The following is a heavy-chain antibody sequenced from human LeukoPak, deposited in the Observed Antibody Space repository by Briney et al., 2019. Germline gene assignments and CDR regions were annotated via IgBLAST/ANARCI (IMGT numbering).Heavy chain of an antibody. CDR1: GFTFSSYG. V-gene: IGHV3-30*18. D-gene: IGHD3-10*01. Sequence: PGGSLRLSCAASGFTFSSYGMHWVRQAPGKGLEWVAVISYDGSNKYYADSVKGRFTISRDNSKNTASLQMNSLRADDTAVYFCAKSWAMVRGETNYYYFYGMDVWGQGTTVTVSS. CDR3: AKSWAMVRGETNYYYFYGMDV. J-gene: IGHJ6*02. CDR2: ISYDGSNK.